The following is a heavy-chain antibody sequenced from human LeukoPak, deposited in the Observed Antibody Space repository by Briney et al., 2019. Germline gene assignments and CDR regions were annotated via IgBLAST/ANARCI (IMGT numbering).Heavy chain of an antibody. D-gene: IGHD3-22*01. CDR1: GFTFSSYG. Sequence: PGGSLRLSCAASGFTFSSYGMSWVRQAPGKGLEWVSAISGSGGSTYYADSVKGRFTISRDNSKNTLYLQMNSLRAEDTAVYYCAESGYYYDSSGYYEPSHAFDIWGQGTMVTVSS. CDR3: AESGYYYDSSGYYEPSHAFDI. J-gene: IGHJ3*02. V-gene: IGHV3-23*01. CDR2: ISGSGGST.